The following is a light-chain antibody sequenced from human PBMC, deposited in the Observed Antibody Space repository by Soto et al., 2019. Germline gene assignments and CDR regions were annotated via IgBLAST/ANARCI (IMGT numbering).Light chain of an antibody. V-gene: IGKV3-15*01. J-gene: IGKJ1*01. CDR1: QNVNNN. CDR3: QQYNNWPRT. CDR2: GAS. Sequence: IVITQSPATLSVSPGERATLSCRASQNVNNNFAWYQQKSGQSPRLLIYGASTRATGIPARFSGSGSGTEFTLTISSFQSEDFALYYCQQYNNWPRTFGQGTKVEIK.